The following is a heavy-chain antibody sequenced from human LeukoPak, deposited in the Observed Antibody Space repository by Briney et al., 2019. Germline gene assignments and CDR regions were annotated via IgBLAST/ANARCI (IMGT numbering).Heavy chain of an antibody. J-gene: IGHJ2*01. CDR1: GGSISSSNW. CDR3: AISGQRSFDL. CDR2: IYYSGST. D-gene: IGHD1-14*01. Sequence: SETLSLTCTVSGGSISSSNWWSWVRQPPGKGLEWIGSIYYSGSTYYNPSLKSRVTISVDTSKNQFSLKLSSVTAADTAVYYCAISGQRSFDLWGRGTLVTVSS. V-gene: IGHV4-4*02.